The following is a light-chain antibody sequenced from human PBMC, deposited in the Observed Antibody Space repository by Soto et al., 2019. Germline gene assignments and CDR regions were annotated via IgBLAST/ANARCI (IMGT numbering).Light chain of an antibody. CDR2: DAS. Sequence: DIQMPQSPSSLSPSVGGRVTISSQASQDVSNYLTWYQQKPGKAPKLLIYDASNLETGVPSRFSGSGSGTDFTFTISSLQPEDIATYYCQQYDNLPLTFGGGTKVDIK. CDR3: QQYDNLPLT. V-gene: IGKV1-33*01. CDR1: QDVSNY. J-gene: IGKJ4*01.